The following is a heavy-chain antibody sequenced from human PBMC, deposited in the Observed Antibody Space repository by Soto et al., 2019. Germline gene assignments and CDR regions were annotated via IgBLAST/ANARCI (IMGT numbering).Heavy chain of an antibody. J-gene: IGHJ6*03. CDR3: AREWRDLIYMDV. Sequence: PGGSLRLSCAASGFTVSSNYMSWVRQAPGKGLEWVSVIYSGGSTYYADSVKGRFTISRDNSKNTLYLQMNSLRAEDTAVYYCAREWRDLIYMDVWGKGTTVTVSS. CDR1: GFTVSSNY. CDR2: IYSGGST. V-gene: IGHV3-66*01. D-gene: IGHD3-3*01.